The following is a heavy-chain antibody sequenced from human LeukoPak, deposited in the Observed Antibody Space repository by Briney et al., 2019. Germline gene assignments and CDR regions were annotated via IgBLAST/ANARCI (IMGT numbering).Heavy chain of an antibody. Sequence: ASVKVSCKATGYTSTSYGISWVRQAPGQGLEWMGWISGYNGNTNYAQKFQGRVTMTTDTSTGTAYMELKSLRSDDTAVYYCARGVRYYDSSGYELDYWGQGTLVTVSS. J-gene: IGHJ4*02. CDR3: ARGVRYYDSSGYELDY. D-gene: IGHD3-22*01. V-gene: IGHV1-18*01. CDR1: GYTSTSYG. CDR2: ISGYNGNT.